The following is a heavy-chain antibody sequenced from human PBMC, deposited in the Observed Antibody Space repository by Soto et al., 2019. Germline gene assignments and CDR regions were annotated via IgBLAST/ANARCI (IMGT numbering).Heavy chain of an antibody. CDR2: ISSSGSTI. Sequence: GGSLRLSCAASGFTFSDYYMSWIRQAPGKGLEWVSYISSSGSTIYYADSVKGRFTISRDNAKNSLYLQMNSLRAEDTAVYYCARDLRYSSSSGRWFDPWGQGTLVTVSS. V-gene: IGHV3-11*01. D-gene: IGHD6-6*01. CDR1: GFTFSDYY. CDR3: ARDLRYSSSSGRWFDP. J-gene: IGHJ5*02.